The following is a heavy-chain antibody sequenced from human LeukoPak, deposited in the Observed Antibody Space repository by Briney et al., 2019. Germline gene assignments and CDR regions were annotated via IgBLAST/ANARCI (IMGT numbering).Heavy chain of an antibody. J-gene: IGHJ6*03. V-gene: IGHV4-39*07. CDR3: ARGSNCDPYRYYMDV. CDR2: INHSGST. CDR1: GDSISSGDYY. D-gene: IGHD1-26*01. Sequence: SETLSLTCTVSGDSISSGDYYWSWIRQPPGKGLEWIGEINHSGSTNYNPSLKSRVTISVDTSKNQFSLKLSSVTAADTAVYYCARGSNCDPYRYYMDVWGKGTTVTVSS.